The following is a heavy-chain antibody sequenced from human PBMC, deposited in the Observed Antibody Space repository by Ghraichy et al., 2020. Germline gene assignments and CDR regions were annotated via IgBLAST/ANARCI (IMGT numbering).Heavy chain of an antibody. CDR3: AKDHYSGSGSYYDY. V-gene: IGHV3-23*01. CDR1: GFTFSSYA. J-gene: IGHJ4*02. Sequence: GGSLRLSCAASGFTFSSYAMSWVRQAPGKGLEWVSAISGSSGSTYYADSVKGRFTVSRDNSKNTLYLQMNSLRAEDTAVYYCAKDHYSGSGSYYDYWGQGTLVTVSS. CDR2: ISGSSGST. D-gene: IGHD3-10*01.